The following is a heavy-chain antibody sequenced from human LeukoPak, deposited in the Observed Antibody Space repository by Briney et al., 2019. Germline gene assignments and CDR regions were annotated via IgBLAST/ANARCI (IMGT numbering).Heavy chain of an antibody. CDR1: GGSFSGYY. Sequence: SETLSLTCTVYGGSFSGYYWSWIRQPPGKGLEWIGEINHSGSTNYNPSLKSRVTISVDTSKNQFSLKLSSVTAADTAVYYCATGAAGRTHYYYYYGMDVWGQGTTVTVSS. CDR2: INHSGST. J-gene: IGHJ6*02. V-gene: IGHV4-34*01. CDR3: ATGAAGRTHYYYYYGMDV. D-gene: IGHD6-13*01.